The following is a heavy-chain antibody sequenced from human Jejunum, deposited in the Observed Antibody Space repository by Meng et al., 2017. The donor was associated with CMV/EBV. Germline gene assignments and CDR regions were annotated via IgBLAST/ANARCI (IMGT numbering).Heavy chain of an antibody. Sequence: QVHLQESGPGLVKPSETLSLAFTVSGGSFTTYYWSWIRQRAGKGLEWIGRIITSGSTNYNPSLRSRVIMSVDTSKNQFFLKLRSVTAADTAVYFCAKGYGNSFEYWGQGSLVTVSS. CDR1: GGSFTTYY. J-gene: IGHJ4*02. V-gene: IGHV4-4*07. CDR3: AKGYGNSFEY. D-gene: IGHD3-16*01. CDR2: IITSGST.